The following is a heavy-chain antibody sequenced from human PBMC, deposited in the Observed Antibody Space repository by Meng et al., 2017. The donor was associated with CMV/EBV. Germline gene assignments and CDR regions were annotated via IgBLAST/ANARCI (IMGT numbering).Heavy chain of an antibody. J-gene: IGHJ6*02. Sequence: GESLKISCAASGFTFSSYWMSWVRQAPGKGLEWVANIKQDGSEKYYGDSVKGRFTISRDNAKNSLYLQMNSLRAEDTAVYYCARFNCDLWSGYPAVLYGMDVWGQGTTVTVSS. CDR3: ARFNCDLWSGYPAVLYGMDV. CDR2: IKQDGSEK. D-gene: IGHD3-3*01. CDR1: GFTFSSYW. V-gene: IGHV3-7*01.